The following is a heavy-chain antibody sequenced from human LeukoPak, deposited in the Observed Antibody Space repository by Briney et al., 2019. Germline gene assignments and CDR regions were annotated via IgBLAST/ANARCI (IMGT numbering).Heavy chain of an antibody. CDR1: GYTFTANY. V-gene: IGHV1-2*02. CDR3: ARDRGGDAFDV. CDR2: INPNSGAT. Sequence: ASVKVSCKASGYTFTANYMHWVRQAPGQGLEWVGWINPNSGATKSAQNFQGRVTMTRDTSISTACMDLSSLRSDDTAVYYCARDRGGDAFDVWGQGTVITVSS. D-gene: IGHD3-10*01. J-gene: IGHJ3*01.